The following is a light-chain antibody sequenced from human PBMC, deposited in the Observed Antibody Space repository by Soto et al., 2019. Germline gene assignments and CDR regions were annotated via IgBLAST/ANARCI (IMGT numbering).Light chain of an antibody. CDR2: GAS. CDR3: QQYFSYPPYS. J-gene: IGKJ2*01. Sequence: AIRMTQSPSSLSASTGDRVTITCRASQDIRSYLAWYQQKPGQAHKLLIYGASTLQSGVPSRFSGSGSGTDFALTISRLESEDFATYYCQQYFSYPPYSFGQGTKLEIK. V-gene: IGKV1-8*01. CDR1: QDIRSY.